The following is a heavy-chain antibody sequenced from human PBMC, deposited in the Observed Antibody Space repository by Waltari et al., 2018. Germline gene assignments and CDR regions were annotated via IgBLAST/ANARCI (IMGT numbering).Heavy chain of an antibody. J-gene: IGHJ1*01. Sequence: QVQLVQSGAEVKKPGASVKVSCKASGYTFTTYDITWVRRATGQGLEWMGWMNPNSGNTGYAQKFQGRVTITRNTSISTAYMELSSLRSEDTAVYYCARESSGWYRDFQHWGQGTLVTVSS. CDR2: MNPNSGNT. D-gene: IGHD6-19*01. V-gene: IGHV1-8*03. CDR1: GYTFTTYD. CDR3: ARESSGWYRDFQH.